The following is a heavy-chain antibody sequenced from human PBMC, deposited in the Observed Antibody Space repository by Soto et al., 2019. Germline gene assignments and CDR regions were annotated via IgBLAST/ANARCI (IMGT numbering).Heavy chain of an antibody. D-gene: IGHD6-19*01. CDR2: IYYSGST. Sequence: QLQLQESGPGLVKPSETLSLTCTVSGGSISSSSYYWGWIRQPPGKGLEWIGSIYYSGSTYYNPSLQSRVPIPVDTSKNQFSLKLSSVTAADTAVYYCGRHEAPSGWYFDYWGQGTLVTVSS. CDR1: GGSISSSSYY. V-gene: IGHV4-39*01. J-gene: IGHJ4*02. CDR3: GRHEAPSGWYFDY.